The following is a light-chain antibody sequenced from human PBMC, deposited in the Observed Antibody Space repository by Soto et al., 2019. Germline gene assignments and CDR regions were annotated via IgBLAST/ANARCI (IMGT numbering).Light chain of an antibody. V-gene: IGLV2-14*01. CDR3: SSYXSTXSWV. J-gene: IGLJ3*02. CDR1: SSDVGGYNY. CDR2: DVS. Sequence: QSALTQSXSVSGSPGQSXTIXCTGTSSDVGGYNYVSWYQQHPGKAPKLIIYDVSNRPSGVSTRFSGSKSGNXXXXTISGLXXEDXAXYSXSSYXSTXSWVF.